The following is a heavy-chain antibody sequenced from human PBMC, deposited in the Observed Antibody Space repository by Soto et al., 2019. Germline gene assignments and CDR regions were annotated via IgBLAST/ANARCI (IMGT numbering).Heavy chain of an antibody. J-gene: IGHJ5*02. CDR3: ARDQDLQGRWFDP. CDR1: GGSISSYC. Sequence: TETLSITCNVSGGSISSYCWSWIRQPPGKGLEWIGYIYYSGSTNYNPSLKSRVTISVDTSKNQFSLKLSSVTAADTAVYYCARDQDLQGRWFDPWGQGTLVTVSS. CDR2: IYYSGST. D-gene: IGHD4-4*01. V-gene: IGHV4-59*01.